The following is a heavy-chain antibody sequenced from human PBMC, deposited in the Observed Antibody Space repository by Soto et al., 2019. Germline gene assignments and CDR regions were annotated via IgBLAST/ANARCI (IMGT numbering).Heavy chain of an antibody. CDR3: ARDKVEMATIRAFDI. J-gene: IGHJ3*02. CDR1: GGTFSSYA. V-gene: IGHV1-69*13. CDR2: IIPIFGTA. D-gene: IGHD5-12*01. Sequence: SVKVSCKASGGTFSSYAISWVRQAPGQGLEWMGGIIPIFGTANYAQKFQGRVTINADESTSTAYMELSSLRSEDTAVYYCARDKVEMATIRAFDIWGQGTMVTVSS.